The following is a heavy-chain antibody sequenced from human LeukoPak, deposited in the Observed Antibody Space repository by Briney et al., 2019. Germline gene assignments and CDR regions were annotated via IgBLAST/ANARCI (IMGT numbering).Heavy chain of an antibody. Sequence: SETLSLTCSVSGGSFSGYYWTWIRQPPKKGLEWIGEINHSGSTTYHPSLKSRVTISVDTSKNQFSLKLSSVTAADTAVYYCARRPDQLLSHWFDPWGQGTLVTVSS. D-gene: IGHD2-2*01. V-gene: IGHV4-34*01. J-gene: IGHJ5*02. CDR2: INHSGST. CDR1: GGSFSGYY. CDR3: ARRPDQLLSHWFDP.